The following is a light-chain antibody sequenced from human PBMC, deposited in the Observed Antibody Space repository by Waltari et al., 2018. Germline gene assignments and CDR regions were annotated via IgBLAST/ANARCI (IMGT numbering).Light chain of an antibody. CDR1: QSLLDRNGYNL. CDR3: MQALQTPWT. CDR2: FGS. J-gene: IGKJ1*01. Sequence: DIVVTQSPLSLPVTPGEPASISCRSSQSLLDRNGYNLLDWYLQKPGQSPQLLIYFGSNRASGVPDRFSGSGSGGDFTLKISRVEAEDVGVYYCMQALQTPWTFGQGTKVEIK. V-gene: IGKV2-28*01.